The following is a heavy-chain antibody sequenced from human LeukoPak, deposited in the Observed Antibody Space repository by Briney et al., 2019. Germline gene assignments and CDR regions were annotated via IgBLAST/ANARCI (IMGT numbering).Heavy chain of an antibody. CDR3: ARQKRRAAGLPLDY. J-gene: IGHJ4*02. D-gene: IGHD6-13*01. Sequence: SETLSLTCDVYGGSFSGYYWSWIRQPPGKGLEWIGEINHSGSTNYNPSLKSRVTISVDTSKNQFSLKLSSVTAADTAVYYCARQKRRAAGLPLDYWGQGTLVTVSS. V-gene: IGHV4-34*01. CDR2: INHSGST. CDR1: GGSFSGYY.